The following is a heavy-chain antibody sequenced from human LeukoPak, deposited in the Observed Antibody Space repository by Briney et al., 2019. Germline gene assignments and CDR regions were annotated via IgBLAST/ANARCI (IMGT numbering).Heavy chain of an antibody. J-gene: IGHJ3*02. Sequence: SETLSLTCTVSGGSISSYYWSWIRQPAGKGLEWIGYIYYSGSTNYNPSLKSRVTISVDTSKNQFSLKLSSVTAADTAVYYCAGWFGTGSDAFDIWGQGTMVTVSS. CDR1: GGSISSYY. D-gene: IGHD3-10*01. CDR2: IYYSGST. CDR3: AGWFGTGSDAFDI. V-gene: IGHV4-59*08.